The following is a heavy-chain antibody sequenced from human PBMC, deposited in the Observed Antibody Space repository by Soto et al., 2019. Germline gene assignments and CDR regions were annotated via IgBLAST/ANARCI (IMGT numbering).Heavy chain of an antibody. V-gene: IGHV3-30*18. CDR2: ISYDGSNK. CDR3: AKKITMMEYGMDV. D-gene: IGHD3-22*01. CDR1: GFTFSSYG. Sequence: PGGSLRLSCAASGFTFSSYGMHWVRQAPGKGLEWVAVISYDGSNKYYADSVKGRFTISRDNSKNTLYLQMNSLRAEDTAVYYCAKKITMMEYGMDVWGQGTTVTVSS. J-gene: IGHJ6*02.